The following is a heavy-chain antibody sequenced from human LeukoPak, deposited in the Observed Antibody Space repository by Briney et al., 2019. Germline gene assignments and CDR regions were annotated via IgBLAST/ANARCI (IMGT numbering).Heavy chain of an antibody. D-gene: IGHD3-10*01. V-gene: IGHV1-69*13. Sequence: ASVKVSCKASGGTFSSYAISWVRQAPGQGLEWMGGIIPIFGTANYAQKFQGRVTITADESTSTAYMELSSLRSEDTAVYYCAREGGYYGSGSYYNVWFDPWGQGTLVTVSS. CDR1: GGTFSSYA. J-gene: IGHJ5*02. CDR2: IIPIFGTA. CDR3: AREGGYYGSGSYYNVWFDP.